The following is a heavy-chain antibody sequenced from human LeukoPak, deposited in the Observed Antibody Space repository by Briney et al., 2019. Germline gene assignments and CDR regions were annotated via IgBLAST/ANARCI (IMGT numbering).Heavy chain of an antibody. V-gene: IGHV4-59*01. J-gene: IGHJ4*02. Sequence: SETLSLTCTVPGGSISSYYWSWIRQPPGKGLEWIGYIYYSGSTNYNPSLKSRATISVDTSKNQFSLKVSSVTAADTAVYYCARVHEYTSAGWYPFDYWGQGTLVTVSS. CDR1: GGSISSYY. CDR3: ARVHEYTSAGWYPFDY. D-gene: IGHD6-19*01. CDR2: IYYSGST.